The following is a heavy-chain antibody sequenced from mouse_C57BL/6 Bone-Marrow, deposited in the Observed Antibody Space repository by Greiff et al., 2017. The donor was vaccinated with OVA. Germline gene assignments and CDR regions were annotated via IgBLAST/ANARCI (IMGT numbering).Heavy chain of an antibody. CDR2: IDPNSGGT. CDR1: GYTFTSYW. CDR3: ARSKGPVYYDYDRYFDV. V-gene: IGHV1-72*01. D-gene: IGHD2-4*01. J-gene: IGHJ1*03. Sequence: QVQLQQSGAELVKPGASVKLSCKASGYTFTSYWMHWVKQRPGRGLEWIGRIDPNSGGTKYNEKFKSKATLTVDKPSSTAYMQLSSLTSEDSAVYYCARSKGPVYYDYDRYFDVWGTGTTVTVSS.